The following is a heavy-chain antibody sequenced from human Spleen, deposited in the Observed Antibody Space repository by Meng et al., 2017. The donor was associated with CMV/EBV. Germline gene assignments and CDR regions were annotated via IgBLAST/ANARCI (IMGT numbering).Heavy chain of an antibody. D-gene: IGHD5/OR15-5a*01. CDR3: ARNRLRTLPYYFDY. CDR2: INPNSGGT. J-gene: IGHJ4*02. Sequence: QVQLVQSGAEVKKPXXSVKVXCKASGYTFTGYYMHWVRQAPGQGLEWMGWINPNSGGTNYAQKFQGRVTMTRDTSISTAYMELSRLRSDDTAVYYCARNRLRTLPYYFDYWGQGTLVTVSS. CDR1: GYTFTGYY. V-gene: IGHV1-2*02.